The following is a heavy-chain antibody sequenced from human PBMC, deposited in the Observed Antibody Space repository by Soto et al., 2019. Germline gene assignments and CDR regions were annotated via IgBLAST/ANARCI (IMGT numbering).Heavy chain of an antibody. CDR1: GGTFSSYA. CDR3: ARFTGGDSPPNYFDY. V-gene: IGHV1-69*13. D-gene: IGHD2-21*01. CDR2: IIPIFGTA. J-gene: IGHJ4*02. Sequence: VASVKVSCKASGGTFSSYAISWVRQAPGQGLEWMGGIIPIFGTANYAQKFQGRVTITADESTSTAYMELSSLRSEDTAVYYCARFTGGDSPPNYFDYWGQGTLVTVSS.